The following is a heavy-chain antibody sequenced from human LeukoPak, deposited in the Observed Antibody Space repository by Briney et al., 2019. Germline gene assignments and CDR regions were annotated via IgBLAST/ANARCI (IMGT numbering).Heavy chain of an antibody. V-gene: IGHV3-33*08. CDR3: ARDSYSSSSFDY. CDR1: GFTFSSYA. Sequence: GGSLRLSCAASGFTFSSYAMHWVRQAPGKGLEWVAVIWYDGSNKYYADSVKGRFTISRDNSKNTLYLQMNSLRAEDTAVYYCARDSYSSSSFDYWGQGTLVTVSS. D-gene: IGHD6-6*01. J-gene: IGHJ4*02. CDR2: IWYDGSNK.